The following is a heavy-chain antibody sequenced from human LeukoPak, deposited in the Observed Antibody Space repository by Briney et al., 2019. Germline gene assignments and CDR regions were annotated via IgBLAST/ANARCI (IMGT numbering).Heavy chain of an antibody. V-gene: IGHV3-23*01. J-gene: IGHJ3*02. CDR1: GFTFSSYA. D-gene: IGHD2-2*01. CDR3: AKGALGYCSSTSCCASGAFDI. Sequence: GGSLRLSCAASGFTFSSYAMSWVRQAPGKGLEWVSAISGSGGSTYYADSVKGRFTISRDNSKNTLYLQMNSLRAEDTAVYYCAKGALGYCSSTSCCASGAFDIWGQGTMVTVSS. CDR2: ISGSGGST.